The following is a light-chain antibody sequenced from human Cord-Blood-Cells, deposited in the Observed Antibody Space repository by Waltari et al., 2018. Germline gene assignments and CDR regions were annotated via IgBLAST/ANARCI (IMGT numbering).Light chain of an antibody. Sequence: QSALTQPASVSGSPRQSITISCTGTSSDVGSYNLVSCYQQHPGKASKLLIYEGSKRPSGVSNRFSGSKSGNTASLTISGLQAEDEADYYCCSYAVSVVFGGGTKLTVL. CDR2: EGS. V-gene: IGLV2-23*01. CDR3: CSYAVSVV. CDR1: SSDVGSYNL. J-gene: IGLJ2*01.